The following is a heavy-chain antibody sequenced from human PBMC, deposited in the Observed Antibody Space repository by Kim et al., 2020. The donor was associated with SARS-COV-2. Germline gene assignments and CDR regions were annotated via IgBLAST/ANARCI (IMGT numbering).Heavy chain of an antibody. CDR2: GSNK. V-gene: IGHV3-30*02. J-gene: IGHJ4*02. Sequence: GSNKYDAASVKGRFTISRDNSKNTLYLQMNSLRAEDTAVYYCAKGAALDYWGQGTLVTVSS. CDR3: AKGAALDY. D-gene: IGHD1-26*01.